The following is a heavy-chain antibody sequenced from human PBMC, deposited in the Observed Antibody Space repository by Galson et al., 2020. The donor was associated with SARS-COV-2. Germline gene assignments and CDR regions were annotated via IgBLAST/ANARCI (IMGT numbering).Heavy chain of an antibody. J-gene: IGHJ6*02. CDR2: INHSGSA. Sequence: SQTLSLTCAVYVGSFSGFSWSWVRQSPGKGLEWIGEINHSGSANYNPSLKSRVTISVDTSKNQFSLKLTSVTAAETGVYFCARGRIGVVPAPILGLGPYYEYYAMDVWGQGTTITISS. D-gene: IGHD2-2*01. CDR1: VGSFSGFS. CDR3: ARGRIGVVPAPILGLGPYYEYYAMDV. V-gene: IGHV4-34*01.